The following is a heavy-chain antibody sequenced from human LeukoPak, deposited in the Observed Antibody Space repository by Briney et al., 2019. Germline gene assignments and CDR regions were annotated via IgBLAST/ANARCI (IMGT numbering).Heavy chain of an antibody. Sequence: GGSLRLSCAASGFTFSSYGMHWVRQAPGMGLEWVAVIWYDGSNKYYADSVKGRFTISRDNSKNTLYLQMNSLRAEDTAVYYCARTYYYDSSGYSVDAFDIWGQGTMVTVSS. J-gene: IGHJ3*02. D-gene: IGHD3-22*01. CDR1: GFTFSSYG. CDR2: IWYDGSNK. V-gene: IGHV3-33*01. CDR3: ARTYYYDSSGYSVDAFDI.